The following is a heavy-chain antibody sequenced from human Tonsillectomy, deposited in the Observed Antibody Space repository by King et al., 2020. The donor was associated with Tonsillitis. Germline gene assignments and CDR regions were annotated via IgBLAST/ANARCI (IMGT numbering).Heavy chain of an antibody. CDR1: GGTFGSYA. CDR2: IIPIFGTS. CDR3: AREGGEGDAFDI. J-gene: IGHJ3*02. Sequence: FQLVQSGAEVKKPGSSVKVSCQSSGGTFGSYAFSWVRQAPGQGLEWMGGIIPIFGTSNYTQKFQGRVTMTADKSTSTAYLELSSLRSEDTAMYYCAREGGEGDAFDIWGQGTMVTVSS. V-gene: IGHV1-69*14. D-gene: IGHD3-10*01.